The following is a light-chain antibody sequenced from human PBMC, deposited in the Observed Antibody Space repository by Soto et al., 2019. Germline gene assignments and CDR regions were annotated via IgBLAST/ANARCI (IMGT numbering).Light chain of an antibody. J-gene: IGLJ2*01. Sequence: QSALTQPASVSGSPGQSITISCTGTSSDVESYNLVSWYQQHPGKAPRLMIYEASKRPSGVSNRFSGSESDNTASLTISGLQAEAEADYYCCSYTGRPIFVLFGGGTKLTVL. CDR2: EAS. CDR1: SSDVESYNL. V-gene: IGLV2-23*01. CDR3: CSYTGRPIFVL.